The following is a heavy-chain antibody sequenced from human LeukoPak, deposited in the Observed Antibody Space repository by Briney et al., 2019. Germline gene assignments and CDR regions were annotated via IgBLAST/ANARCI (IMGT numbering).Heavy chain of an antibody. D-gene: IGHD4-17*01. CDR3: ARDSTVTEYGAFDI. V-gene: IGHV1-69*04. CDR1: GGTFSSYA. Sequence: RASVKVSCKASGGTFSSYAISWVRQAPGQGLEWMGRIIPILGIANYAQKFQGRVTITADKSTSTAYMELSSLRSEDTAVYYCARDSTVTEYGAFDIWGQGTMVTVSP. CDR2: IIPILGIA. J-gene: IGHJ3*02.